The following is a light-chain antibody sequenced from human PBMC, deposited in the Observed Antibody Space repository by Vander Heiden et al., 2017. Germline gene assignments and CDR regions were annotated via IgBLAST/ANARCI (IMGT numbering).Light chain of an antibody. V-gene: IGKV3-15*01. Sequence: EIVMTQSPATLSVSPGERATLSCRASQSVSSNLAWYQQKPGQAPRLLIYGASTRATVIQARFSGSGSGTEFTLTISSLQSEDFAVYYCQQYNNGAPMSTFGQGTKLEIK. CDR2: GAS. CDR1: QSVSSN. J-gene: IGKJ2*01. CDR3: QQYNNGAPMST.